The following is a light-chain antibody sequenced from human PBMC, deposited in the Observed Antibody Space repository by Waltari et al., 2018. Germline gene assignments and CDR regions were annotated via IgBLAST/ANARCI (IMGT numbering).Light chain of an antibody. CDR2: KAS. CDR1: QSISNW. CDR3: QQYNSYSLLT. J-gene: IGKJ4*01. Sequence: DIQMTQSPSTLSASVGDRFTITCRASQSISNWLAWYQQKPGKAAKLLIYKASTVESGVPSRFSGSGSGTEFTLTISSLKTDDFATYYCQQYNSYSLLTFGGGTKVEIK. V-gene: IGKV1-5*03.